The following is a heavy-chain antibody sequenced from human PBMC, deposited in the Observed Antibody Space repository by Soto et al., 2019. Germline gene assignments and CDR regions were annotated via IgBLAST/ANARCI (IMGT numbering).Heavy chain of an antibody. J-gene: IGHJ6*02. D-gene: IGHD3-22*01. CDR2: ISPYDGST. CDR1: GYTFIRYG. Sequence: QVQLVQSAGEMKKPGASVQVSCKASGYTFIRYGITWVRQAPGHGFEWMGWISPYDGSTIYAQKLQGRVTMTADTSTRIVNPTLRSLKADDTAGYEWARGGDDDNNGVKVRHDGLDVWGQGTSVTVS. V-gene: IGHV1-18*01. CDR3: ARGGDDDNNGVKVRHDGLDV.